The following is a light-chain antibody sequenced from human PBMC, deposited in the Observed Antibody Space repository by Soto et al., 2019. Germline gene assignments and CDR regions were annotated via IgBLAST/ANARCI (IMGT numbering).Light chain of an antibody. CDR1: QSISSW. J-gene: IGKJ5*01. CDR2: DAS. Sequence: DIPMPQSPSTLSASVGDRVTITCRASQSISSWLAWYQQKPGKAPKLLIYDASSLESGVPSRFSGSGSGTEFTLTISSLQPDDFATYYCQQGYSTPIPFGQGTRLEIK. CDR3: QQGYSTPIP. V-gene: IGKV1-5*01.